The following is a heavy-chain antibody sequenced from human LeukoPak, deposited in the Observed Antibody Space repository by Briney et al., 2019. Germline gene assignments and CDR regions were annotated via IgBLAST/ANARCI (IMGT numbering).Heavy chain of an antibody. CDR1: GYSISSGYY. J-gene: IGHJ4*02. V-gene: IGHV4-38-2*01. CDR3: AMYSSGWYKNY. D-gene: IGHD6-19*01. Sequence: PSETLSLTCAVSGYSISSGYYWGWIRQPPGKGLEGIGRIYHSGSTYYNPSLKSRVTISVDTSKNQFSLKLTSVTAADTAVYYCAMYSSGWYKNYWGQGTLVTVSS. CDR2: IYHSGST.